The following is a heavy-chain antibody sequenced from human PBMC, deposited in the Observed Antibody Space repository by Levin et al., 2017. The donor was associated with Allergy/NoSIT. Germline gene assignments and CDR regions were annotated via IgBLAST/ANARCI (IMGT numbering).Heavy chain of an antibody. CDR3: AGRSEGVLLWFGEPGGYFDL. Sequence: PGGSLRLSCTVSGGSISSYYWSWIRQPPGKGLEWVGFIYYSGSTNYNPYLKSRVTITVDTSKNQFSLKLSSVTAADTAAYYCAGRSEGVLLWFGEPGGYFDLWGRGTLVTVSS. CDR1: GGSISSYY. CDR2: IYYSGST. J-gene: IGHJ2*01. V-gene: IGHV4-59*08. D-gene: IGHD3-10*01.